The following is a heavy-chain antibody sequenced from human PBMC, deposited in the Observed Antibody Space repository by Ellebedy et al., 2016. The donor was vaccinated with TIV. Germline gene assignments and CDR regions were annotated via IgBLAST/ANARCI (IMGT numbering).Heavy chain of an antibody. Sequence: GGSLRLSCAASGFTFSTYWMSWVRQAPGKGLEWVANMNQDGSEIYYVDSVKGRFTISRGNAKDSLYLQMSSLKTEDTAVYYCTRQQYCSSTSCYYIGAFDIWGQGTMVTVSS. CDR3: TRQQYCSSTSCYYIGAFDI. J-gene: IGHJ3*02. D-gene: IGHD2-2*01. V-gene: IGHV3-7*03. CDR1: GFTFSTYW. CDR2: MNQDGSEI.